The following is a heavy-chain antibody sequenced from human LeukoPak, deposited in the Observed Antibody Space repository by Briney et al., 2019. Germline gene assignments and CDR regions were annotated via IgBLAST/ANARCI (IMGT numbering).Heavy chain of an antibody. Sequence: ASVKVSCKASGYTFTGYYMHWVRQAPRQGLEWMGWINPNSGGTNYAQKFQGRVTMTRDTSISTAYMELSRLRSDDTAVYYCARGHRYGDYYYYGMDVWGQGTTVTVSS. V-gene: IGHV1-2*02. CDR1: GYTFTGYY. CDR2: INPNSGGT. CDR3: ARGHRYGDYYYYGMDV. J-gene: IGHJ6*02. D-gene: IGHD4-17*01.